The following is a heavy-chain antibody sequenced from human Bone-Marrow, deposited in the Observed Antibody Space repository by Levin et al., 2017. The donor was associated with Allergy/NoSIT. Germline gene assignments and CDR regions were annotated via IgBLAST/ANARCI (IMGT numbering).Heavy chain of an antibody. CDR2: IIPIFGTA. V-gene: IGHV1-69*01. D-gene: IGHD6-13*01. CDR1: GGTFSSYA. Sequence: KISCKASGGTFSSYAISWVRQAPGQGLEWMGGIIPIFGTANYAQKFQGRVTITADESTSTAYMELSSLRSEDTAVYYCARAAAAKSSRLDYWGQGTLVTVSS. J-gene: IGHJ4*02. CDR3: ARAAAAKSSRLDY.